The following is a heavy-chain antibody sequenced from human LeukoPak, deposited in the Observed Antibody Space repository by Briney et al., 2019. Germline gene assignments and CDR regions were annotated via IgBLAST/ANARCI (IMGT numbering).Heavy chain of an antibody. CDR2: IYYSGST. V-gene: IGHV4-39*01. CDR1: GGSISSSNYN. J-gene: IGHJ4*02. CDR3: ARLERGYFDY. D-gene: IGHD1-1*01. Sequence: SETLSLTCSVAGGSISSSNYNWGWIRQPPGKGLEWIGSIYYSGSTYYNPSLKSRVTISVDTSKNQFSLKLSSVTAADTAVYYCARLERGYFDYWGQGTLVTVSS.